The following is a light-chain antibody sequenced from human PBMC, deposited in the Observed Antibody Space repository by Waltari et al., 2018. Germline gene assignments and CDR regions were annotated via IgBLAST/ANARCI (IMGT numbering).Light chain of an antibody. J-gene: IGKJ4*01. CDR3: QQLYSYPIT. CDR1: QVISSD. Sequence: IKLTQSPSSLSESVGDRVTITCRASQVISSDLAWYQQKPGKAPKLLISASSTLQSGVPPRFSGSGSGTDFTLTISSLQPEDFATYYCQQLYSYPITFGGGTKVEIK. V-gene: IGKV1-9*01. CDR2: ASS.